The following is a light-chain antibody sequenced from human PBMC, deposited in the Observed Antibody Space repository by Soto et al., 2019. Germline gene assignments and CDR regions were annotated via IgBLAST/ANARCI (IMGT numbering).Light chain of an antibody. CDR2: GAS. CDR3: QQYDSSPIT. V-gene: IGKV3-20*01. CDR1: QSVSRNY. Sequence: EIVLTQSPGTLSLSPGERATLSCRASQSVSRNYLAWYQQKPGQAPRLLIYGASSRATGIPDKFSGGGSGTEFTLTISRLEPEDFAVYYCQQYDSSPITFGQGTKVEIK. J-gene: IGKJ1*01.